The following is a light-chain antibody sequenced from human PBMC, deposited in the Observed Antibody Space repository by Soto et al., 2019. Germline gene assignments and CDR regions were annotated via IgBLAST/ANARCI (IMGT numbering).Light chain of an antibody. J-gene: IGLJ1*01. Sequence: QSVLTQPPSLSGAPGQRVTISCTGSSSNIGAGFDVHWYQQVPGTAPRLLINANTNRPSGVPDRFSGSKSGTSASLAVTGLQPEDGADYFCQSYDSRLSEYVFGSGTKVTVL. CDR2: ANT. CDR1: SSNIGAGFD. CDR3: QSYDSRLSEYV. V-gene: IGLV1-40*01.